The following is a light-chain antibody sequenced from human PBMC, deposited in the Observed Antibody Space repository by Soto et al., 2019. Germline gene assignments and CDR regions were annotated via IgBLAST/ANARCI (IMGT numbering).Light chain of an antibody. Sequence: QSVLTQPPSASGTAGQVVTISCSGGDSNIGSNSVYWYQHLPRMAPKLLICYNNQRPSGVPDRFSGSRSGTSASLAIVGLRSEDEAVYYCAAWDASLSACVFGNGTKLTVL. J-gene: IGLJ1*01. V-gene: IGLV1-47*02. CDR1: DSNIGSNS. CDR2: YNN. CDR3: AAWDASLSACV.